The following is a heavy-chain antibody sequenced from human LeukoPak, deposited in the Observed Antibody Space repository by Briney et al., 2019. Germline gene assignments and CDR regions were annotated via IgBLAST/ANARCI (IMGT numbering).Heavy chain of an antibody. CDR1: GFTFSSYG. D-gene: IGHD2-2*01. CDR2: ISYDGSNK. V-gene: IGHV3-30*03. CDR3: ARGPSCTSASCYVIGALDI. J-gene: IGHJ3*02. Sequence: GGSLRLSCAASGFTFSSYGMHWVRQAPGKGLEWVAVISYDGSNKYYADSVKGRFIISRDNSKNTLYLQMNSLRVDDMAVYYCARGPSCTSASCYVIGALDIWGLGTTVTVSS.